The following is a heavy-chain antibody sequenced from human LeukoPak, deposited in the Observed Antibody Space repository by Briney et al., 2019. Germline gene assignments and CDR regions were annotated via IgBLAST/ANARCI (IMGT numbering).Heavy chain of an antibody. CDR2: INPNSGGT. CDR3: ARAPYCSSTSCYRGPFDY. Sequence: ASVKVSCKSSGYTFTGYYMHWVRHATGQGLEWMGWINPNSGGTNYAQKYQGRVTMTRDTSISTAYMELSRLRSDDTAVYYCARAPYCSSTSCYRGPFDYWGQGTLITVSS. D-gene: IGHD2-2*01. J-gene: IGHJ4*02. CDR1: GYTFTGYY. V-gene: IGHV1-2*02.